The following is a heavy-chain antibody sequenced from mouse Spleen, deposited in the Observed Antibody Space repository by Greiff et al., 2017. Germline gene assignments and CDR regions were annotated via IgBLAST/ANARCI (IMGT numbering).Heavy chain of an antibody. CDR1: GYTFTSYT. J-gene: IGHJ3*01. V-gene: IGHV1-4*01. CDR2: INPSSGYT. Sequence: QVQLKESGAELARPGASVKMSCKASGYTFTSYTMHWVKQRPGQGLEWIGYINPSSGYTKYNQKFKDKATLTADKSSSTAYMQLSSLTSEDSAVYYCARHYGSSPWFAYWGQGTLVTVSA. D-gene: IGHD1-1*01. CDR3: ARHYGSSPWFAY.